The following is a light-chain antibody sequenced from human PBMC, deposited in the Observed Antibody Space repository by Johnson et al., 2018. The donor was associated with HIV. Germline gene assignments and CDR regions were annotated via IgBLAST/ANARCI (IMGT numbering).Light chain of an antibody. CDR1: SSNIGNNY. CDR2: ENN. J-gene: IGLJ1*01. CDR3: GTWDSSLSTSV. Sequence: QSVLTQPPSVYAAPGQKVTISCSGSSSNIGNNYVTWYQQLPGTAPKLLIYENNKRPSGIPDRFSGSKSGTSATLGITGLQTGDEADYYCGTWDSSLSTSVFGTGTKVTVL. V-gene: IGLV1-51*01.